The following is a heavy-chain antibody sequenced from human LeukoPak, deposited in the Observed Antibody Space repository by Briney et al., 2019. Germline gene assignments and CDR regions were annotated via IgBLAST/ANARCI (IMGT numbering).Heavy chain of an antibody. Sequence: PGGSLRLSCAASGFTFNTYWMDWVRQAPGKGLEWVANIKQDGSEKLYVDSVKGRFTISRDNAKNSLYLQMNSLGAEDTAVYYCARGYDGGGYFQYWGQGTLVTVSS. D-gene: IGHD2-15*01. J-gene: IGHJ1*01. CDR3: ARGYDGGGYFQY. V-gene: IGHV3-7*01. CDR1: GFTFNTYW. CDR2: IKQDGSEK.